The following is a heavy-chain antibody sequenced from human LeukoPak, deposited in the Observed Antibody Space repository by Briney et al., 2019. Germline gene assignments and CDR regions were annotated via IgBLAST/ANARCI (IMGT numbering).Heavy chain of an antibody. CDR3: ASQGDDFWSGYQYYFDY. J-gene: IGHJ4*02. V-gene: IGHV3-7*01. CDR2: IKQDGSEK. CDR1: GFTFSSYW. Sequence: GGSLRLSCAASGFTFSSYWMSWVRQAPGKGLEWVANIKQDGSEKYYVDSVKGRFTISRDNAKNSLYLQMNSLRAEDTAVYYCASQGDDFWSGYQYYFDYWGQGTLVTVSS. D-gene: IGHD3-3*01.